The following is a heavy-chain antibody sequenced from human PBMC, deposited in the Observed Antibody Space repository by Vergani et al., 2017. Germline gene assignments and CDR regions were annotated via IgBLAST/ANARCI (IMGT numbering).Heavy chain of an antibody. Sequence: QVQLQESGAGLVKPSETLSLTCIVSGGSISPYYWRWIRQPAGEGLEWIGRFYTSESTNYNPSLKSRVTMSLDTSKNQFSLKLSSVTAADTAVYYCAREYSSSVGFLAYWGQGTLVTVSS. J-gene: IGHJ4*02. CDR3: AREYSSSVGFLAY. V-gene: IGHV4-4*07. CDR1: GGSISPYY. D-gene: IGHD6-6*01. CDR2: FYTSEST.